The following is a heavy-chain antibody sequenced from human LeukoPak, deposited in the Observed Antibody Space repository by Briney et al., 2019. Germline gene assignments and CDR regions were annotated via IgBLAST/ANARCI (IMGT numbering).Heavy chain of an antibody. J-gene: IGHJ4*02. CDR3: AKDKGNQLLPFDY. CDR2: ISGSGGST. CDR1: GFTFSSYA. Sequence: GGSLRLSCAASGFTFSSYAMSWVRQAPGKGLEWVSAISGSGGSTYYADSVKGRFTISRDNSKNTLYLQMNSLRAEDTAVHYCAKDKGNQLLPFDYWGQGTLVTVSS. V-gene: IGHV3-23*01. D-gene: IGHD2-2*01.